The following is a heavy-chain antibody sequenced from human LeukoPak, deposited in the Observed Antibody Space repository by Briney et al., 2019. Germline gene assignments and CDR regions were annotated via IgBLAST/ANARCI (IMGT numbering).Heavy chain of an antibody. V-gene: IGHV3-30*18. CDR2: ISYDGSNK. CDR3: AKGESDFDWLPHTITFDY. D-gene: IGHD3-9*01. CDR1: GFTFSSYG. Sequence: GSLRLSCAASGFTFSSYGMHWVRQAPGKGLEWVAVISYDGSNKYYADSVRGRFTISRDNSKNTLYLQMNSLRAEDTAVYYCAKGESDFDWLPHTITFDYWGQGTLVTVSS. J-gene: IGHJ4*02.